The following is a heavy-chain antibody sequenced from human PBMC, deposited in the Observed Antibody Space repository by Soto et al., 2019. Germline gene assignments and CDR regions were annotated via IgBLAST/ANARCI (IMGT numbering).Heavy chain of an antibody. Sequence: ASVKVSCTASGGTFSSYAISWVRQAPGQGLEWMGGIIPIFGTANYAQKFQGRVTITADKSTSTAYMELSSLRSEDTAVYYCARDGPGTTAGYYYGMDVWGQGTTVTVSS. D-gene: IGHD1-7*01. CDR3: ARDGPGTTAGYYYGMDV. J-gene: IGHJ6*02. V-gene: IGHV1-69*06. CDR2: IIPIFGTA. CDR1: GGTFSSYA.